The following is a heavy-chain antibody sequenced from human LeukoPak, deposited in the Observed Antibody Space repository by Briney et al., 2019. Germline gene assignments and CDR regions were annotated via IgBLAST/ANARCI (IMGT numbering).Heavy chain of an antibody. Sequence: GESLKISCKCSGYRFTSHWIAWVRQMPGKGLEWMGIISPGDSHTRYSPSFQGQVTISADKSISTAYLQWSNLKASDTAMYYCVRQNYDSSGYYFEYWGQGTLVTVSS. D-gene: IGHD3-22*01. CDR1: GYRFTSHW. CDR3: VRQNYDSSGYYFEY. J-gene: IGHJ4*02. V-gene: IGHV5-51*01. CDR2: ISPGDSHT.